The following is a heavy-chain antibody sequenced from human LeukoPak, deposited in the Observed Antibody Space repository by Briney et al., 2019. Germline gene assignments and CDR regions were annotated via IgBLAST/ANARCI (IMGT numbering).Heavy chain of an antibody. CDR2: MYTSGST. D-gene: IGHD6-19*01. V-gene: IGHV4-61*02. CDR1: GGSISSGNYY. Sequence: SQTLSLTCTVSGGSISSGNYYWSWIRQPAGKGLEWIGRMYTSGSTNYNPSLKSRVTMSVDTSKYQFSLNLSSVTAADTAVYYCARGEHSSGWYYFDYWGQGTLVTVSS. CDR3: ARGEHSSGWYYFDY. J-gene: IGHJ4*02.